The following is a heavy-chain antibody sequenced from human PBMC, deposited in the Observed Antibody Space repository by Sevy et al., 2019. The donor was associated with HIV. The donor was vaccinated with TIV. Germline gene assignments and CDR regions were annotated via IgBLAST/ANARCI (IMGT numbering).Heavy chain of an antibody. V-gene: IGHV4-59*01. CDR2: IYYNGTT. CDR3: ARGKVLFDH. D-gene: IGHD3-10*01. Sequence: SETLSLTCTVSGGSFNDFYWSWIRQSPGRGLEWIGYIYYNGTTNSNPSLRRRVTTSAQTSKSQISLRLNSVTAADTAVYYCARGKVLFDHWGQGIVVTVSS. CDR1: GGSFNDFY. J-gene: IGHJ4*02.